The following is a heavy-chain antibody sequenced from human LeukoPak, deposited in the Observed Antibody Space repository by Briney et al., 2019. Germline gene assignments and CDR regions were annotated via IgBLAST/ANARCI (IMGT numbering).Heavy chain of an antibody. D-gene: IGHD5-24*01. CDR1: GFTVITND. V-gene: IGHV3-53*01. CDR3: ARGVKPLAANPLAY. Sequence: GGSLRLSCAASGFTVITNDMTWVRQAPGKGLEWVSVLYSDGNTKYADSVQGRFIISRDNSKNTLYLEMNSLRPDDTAVYYCARGVKPLAANPLAYGGQEPLVTVS. J-gene: IGHJ4*02. CDR2: LYSDGNT.